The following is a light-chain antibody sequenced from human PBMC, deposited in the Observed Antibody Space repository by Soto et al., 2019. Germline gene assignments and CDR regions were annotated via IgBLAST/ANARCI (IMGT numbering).Light chain of an antibody. CDR2: LNSDGSH. J-gene: IGLJ3*02. CDR3: RTWDTGIHWV. V-gene: IGLV4-69*01. CDR1: SGHSSYA. Sequence: QLVLTQSPSASASLGASVKLTCTLSSGHSSYAIAWHQQQPEKGPRYLMKLNSDGSHSKGDGIPDRFSGSSSGAERYLTISSLQSEYEADYYCRTWDTGIHWVFGGGTKLTVL.